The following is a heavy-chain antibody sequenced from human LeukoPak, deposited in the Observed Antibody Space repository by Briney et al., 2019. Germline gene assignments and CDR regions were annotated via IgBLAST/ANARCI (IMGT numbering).Heavy chain of an antibody. Sequence: GESLKISCKGSGYSFSNDWIGWVRQMPGKGQEWMGIIYPADSDTKYSPSFQGQVTISADKSISTAYLQWNSLGASDTAMYYCARRGCIGGTCYGYWGQGTLVTVSS. J-gene: IGHJ4*02. CDR2: IYPADSDT. CDR1: GYSFSNDW. V-gene: IGHV5-51*01. D-gene: IGHD2-15*01. CDR3: ARRGCIGGTCYGY.